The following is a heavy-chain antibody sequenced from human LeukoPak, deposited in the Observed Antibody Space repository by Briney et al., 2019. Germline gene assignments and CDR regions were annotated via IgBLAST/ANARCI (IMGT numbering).Heavy chain of an antibody. Sequence: PGGSLRLSCAASGFTFSSYSMNWVRQAPGKELEWVSSISSSSSYIYYADSVKGRFTISRDNAKNSLYLQMNSLRAEDTAVYYCAAAVDYYDSAGFDYWGQGTLVTVSS. J-gene: IGHJ4*02. D-gene: IGHD3-22*01. CDR1: GFTFSSYS. CDR3: AAAVDYYDSAGFDY. CDR2: ISSSSSYI. V-gene: IGHV3-21*01.